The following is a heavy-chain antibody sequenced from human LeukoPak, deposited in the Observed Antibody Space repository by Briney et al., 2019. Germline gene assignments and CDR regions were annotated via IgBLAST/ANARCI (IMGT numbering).Heavy chain of an antibody. CDR3: ARDRAIEGDYYYYYMDV. J-gene: IGHJ6*03. CDR2: IYTSGST. V-gene: IGHV4-4*07. CDR1: GGSISSYY. D-gene: IGHD2-2*01. Sequence: TSETLSLTCTVAGGSISSYYWSWIRQPAGKGLEGIGCIYTSGSTNYNPSLKSRVTMSVDTSKNQFSLKLSSVTAADTAVYYCARDRAIEGDYYYYYMDVWGKGTTVTISS.